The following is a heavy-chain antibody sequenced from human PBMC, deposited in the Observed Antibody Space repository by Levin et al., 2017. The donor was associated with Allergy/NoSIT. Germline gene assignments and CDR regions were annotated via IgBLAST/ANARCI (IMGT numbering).Heavy chain of an antibody. CDR1: GYTFTSYD. J-gene: IGHJ6*02. Sequence: GESLKISCKASGYTFTSYDINWVRQATGQGLEWMGWMNPNSGNTGYAQKFQGRVTMTRNTSISTAYMELSSLRSEDTAVYYCARGSQLRYFDWLRGGMDVWGQGTTVTVSS. D-gene: IGHD3-9*01. V-gene: IGHV1-8*01. CDR3: ARGSQLRYFDWLRGGMDV. CDR2: MNPNSGNT.